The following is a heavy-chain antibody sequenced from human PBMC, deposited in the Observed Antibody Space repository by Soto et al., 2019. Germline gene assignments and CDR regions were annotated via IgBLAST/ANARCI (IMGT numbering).Heavy chain of an antibody. V-gene: IGHV4-59*01. D-gene: IGHD6-13*01. CDR3: ARGGSSWSGAWYFDL. J-gene: IGHJ2*01. Sequence: QVQLQESGPGLVKPSETLSLTCTVSGGSISHYYWSWIRQPPGKGLEWIGYIYYSGGANYNPSLKSRVIISVDTSKNQFSLKLSSVTAADTAVYFCARGGSSWSGAWYFDLWGRGTLVTVSS. CDR1: GGSISHYY. CDR2: IYYSGGA.